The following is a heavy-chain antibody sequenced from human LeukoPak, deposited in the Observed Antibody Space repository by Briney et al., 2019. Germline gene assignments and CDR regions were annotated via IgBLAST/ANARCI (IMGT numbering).Heavy chain of an antibody. J-gene: IGHJ6*02. Sequence: GGSLRLSCAASGFTFSSYSMNWVRQAPGKGLEWVSSISSSSSSYIYYADSVKGRFTISRDNAKNSLYLQMNSLRAEDTAVYYCTRRGVSGYYYGMDVWGQGTTVTVSS. CDR3: TRRGVSGYYYGMDV. D-gene: IGHD3-10*01. CDR2: ISSSSSSYI. V-gene: IGHV3-21*01. CDR1: GFTFSSYS.